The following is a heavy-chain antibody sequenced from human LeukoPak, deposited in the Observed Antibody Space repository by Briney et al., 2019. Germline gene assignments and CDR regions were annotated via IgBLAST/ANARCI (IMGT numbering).Heavy chain of an antibody. D-gene: IGHD3-22*01. J-gene: IGHJ3*02. V-gene: IGHV1-8*02. CDR2: MNPNSGNT. CDR3: ARALMIVVVINTPDAFDI. CDR1: GYTFTGYY. Sequence: ASVKVSCKASGYTFTGYYMHWVRQAPGQGLEWMGWMNPNSGNTGYAQKFQGRVTMTRNTSISTAYMELSSLRSEDTAVYYSARALMIVVVINTPDAFDIWGQGTMVTVSS.